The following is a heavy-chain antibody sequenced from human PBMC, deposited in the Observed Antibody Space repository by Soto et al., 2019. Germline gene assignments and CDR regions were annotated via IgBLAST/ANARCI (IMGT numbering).Heavy chain of an antibody. Sequence: SETLSLTCTVSGGSISSGGYYWSWIRQHPGKGLEWIGYIYYSGSTYYNPSLKSRVTISVDTSKNQFSLKLSSVTAADTAVYYCARVPRGSGLFDYWGQGTLVTVSS. D-gene: IGHD3-10*01. CDR2: IYYSGST. J-gene: IGHJ4*02. CDR1: GGSISSGGYY. V-gene: IGHV4-31*03. CDR3: ARVPRGSGLFDY.